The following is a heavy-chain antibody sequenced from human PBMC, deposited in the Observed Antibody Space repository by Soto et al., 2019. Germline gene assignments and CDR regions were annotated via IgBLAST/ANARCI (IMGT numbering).Heavy chain of an antibody. CDR2: IAVGSGNT. D-gene: IGHD3-10*01. CDR1: GSTFTSSA. J-gene: IGHJ6*02. V-gene: IGHV1-58*01. CDR3: AAGSLLWFGELLVAPSYYYGMDV. Sequence: SVKVSCKSSGSTFTSSAVQWVRQARGQRLEWIGRIAVGSGNTDYAQKFHERVTITRDMSTTTAYMELSSLRSEDTAVYYCAAGSLLWFGELLVAPSYYYGMDVWGQGTTVTVSS.